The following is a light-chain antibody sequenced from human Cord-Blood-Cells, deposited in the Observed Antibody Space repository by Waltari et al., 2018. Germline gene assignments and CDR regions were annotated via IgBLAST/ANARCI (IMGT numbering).Light chain of an antibody. Sequence: DIQMTQSPSSLSASVGDSVTMTCRARQSISSYLNWYQQKPGKAPKLLIYAASSLQSGVPSRFSGSGSGTDFTLTISSLQPEDFATYYCQQSYSTPRTFGQGTKVEIK. CDR3: QQSYSTPRT. CDR2: AAS. V-gene: IGKV1-39*01. J-gene: IGKJ1*01. CDR1: QSISSY.